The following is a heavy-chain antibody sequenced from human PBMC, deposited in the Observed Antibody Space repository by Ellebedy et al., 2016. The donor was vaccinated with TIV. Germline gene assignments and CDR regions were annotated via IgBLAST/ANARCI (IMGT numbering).Heavy chain of an antibody. J-gene: IGHJ5*02. CDR3: ARTYDFWSGSWFDP. CDR1: DRSISSDDYH. D-gene: IGHD3-3*01. Sequence: LRLSCTVSDRSISSDDYHWSWIRQPPGKGLGWIGYISHSGSTYYSPSLKSRLTISIDTSKNQFSLKLTSVTVADTAVYYCARTYDFWSGSWFDPWGQGTLVAVSP. V-gene: IGHV4-30-4*01. CDR2: ISHSGST.